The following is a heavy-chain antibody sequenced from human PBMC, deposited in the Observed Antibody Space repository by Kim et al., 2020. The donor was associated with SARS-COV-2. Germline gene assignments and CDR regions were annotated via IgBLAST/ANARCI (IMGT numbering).Heavy chain of an antibody. J-gene: IGHJ5*02. D-gene: IGHD6-6*01. CDR3: ASGGYSSSEGFDP. CDR1: GYSFTSYW. Sequence: GESLEISCKGSGYSFTSYWISWVRQMPGKGLEWMGRIDPSDSYTNYSPSFQGHVTISADKSISTAYLQWSSLKASDTAMYYCASGGYSSSEGFDPWGQGTLVTVSS. CDR2: IDPSDSYT. V-gene: IGHV5-10-1*01.